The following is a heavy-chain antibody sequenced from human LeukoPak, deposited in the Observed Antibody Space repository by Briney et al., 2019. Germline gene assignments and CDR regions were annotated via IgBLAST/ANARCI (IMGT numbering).Heavy chain of an antibody. D-gene: IGHD3-22*01. CDR3: ARARYYDSSGYYYVGSAFDI. CDR1: GGSISSSSYY. Sequence: SETLSLTCTVSGGSISSSSYYWGWIRQPPGKGLEWIGSIYYSGSTYYNPSLKSRVTISVDTSKNQFSLKLSSVTAADTAVYYCARARYYDSSGYYYVGSAFDIWGQGTMVTVSS. CDR2: IYYSGST. J-gene: IGHJ3*02. V-gene: IGHV4-39*07.